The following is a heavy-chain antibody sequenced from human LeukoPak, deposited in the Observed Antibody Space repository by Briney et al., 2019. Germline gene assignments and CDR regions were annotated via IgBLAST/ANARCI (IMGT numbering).Heavy chain of an antibody. Sequence: SQTLSLTCTVSGGSISSGSYYWSWIRQPAGKGLEWIGRIYTSGSTNYNPSLKSRVTISVDTSKNQFSLKLSSVTAADTAVYYCARDSGSYYPSYYYMDVWAKGTTV. CDR3: ARDSGSYYPSYYYMDV. CDR2: IYTSGST. D-gene: IGHD1-26*01. V-gene: IGHV4-61*02. J-gene: IGHJ6*03. CDR1: GGSISSGSYY.